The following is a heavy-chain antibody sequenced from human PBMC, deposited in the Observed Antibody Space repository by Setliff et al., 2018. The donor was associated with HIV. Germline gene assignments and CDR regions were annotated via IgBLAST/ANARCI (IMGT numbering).Heavy chain of an antibody. J-gene: IGHJ4*01. V-gene: IGHV4-38-2*02. Sequence: SETLSLTCTVSHYSISDSYYWGWVRQPPGKGLEWIGTVYYLGNTYHNPSLRSRLSLSIDRSHQSFSFQLTSVSAADTAMYYCARGQWEGLHAYFFDVWGHGMQVTVSS. CDR1: HYSISDSYY. CDR3: ARGQWEGLHAYFFDV. CDR2: VYYLGNT. D-gene: IGHD1-26*01.